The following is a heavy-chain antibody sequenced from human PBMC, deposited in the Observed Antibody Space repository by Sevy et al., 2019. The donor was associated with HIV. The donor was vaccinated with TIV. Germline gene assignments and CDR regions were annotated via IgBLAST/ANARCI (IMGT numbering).Heavy chain of an antibody. CDR1: GFTFSDYY. CDR2: ISSSGSTI. Sequence: GRSLRLSCAASGFTFSDYYMSWIRQAPGKGLEWVSYISSSGSTIYYADSVKGRFTISRDNAKNSLYLQMNSLRAEDTAVYYCARVESEAGTDRGFRFDYWGQGTLVTVSS. CDR3: ARVESEAGTDRGFRFDY. V-gene: IGHV3-11*01. J-gene: IGHJ4*02. D-gene: IGHD6-19*01.